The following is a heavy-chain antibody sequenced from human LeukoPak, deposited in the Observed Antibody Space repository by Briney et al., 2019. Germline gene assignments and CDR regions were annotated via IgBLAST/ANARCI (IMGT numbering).Heavy chain of an antibody. CDR3: ARGLWFGDENPPYFDY. CDR2: INHSGST. Sequence: SETLSLTCAVYGGSFSGYYWSWIRQPPGKGREGIGEINHSGSTNYNPSLKSRVTILVDTSRNKFSLKLSSVTAEHTAVYYCARGLWFGDENPPYFDYWGQGILVTVSS. CDR1: GGSFSGYY. V-gene: IGHV4-34*01. J-gene: IGHJ4*02. D-gene: IGHD3-10*01.